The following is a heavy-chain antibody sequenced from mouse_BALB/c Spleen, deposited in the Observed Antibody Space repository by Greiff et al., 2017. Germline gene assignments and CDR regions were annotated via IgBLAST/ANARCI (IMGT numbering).Heavy chain of an antibody. V-gene: IGHV1-7*01. CDR3: ARAYYYGSSYDY. J-gene: IGHJ2*01. CDR2: INPSTGYT. CDR1: GYTFTSYW. Sequence: VQLQQSGAELAKPGASVKMSCKASGYTFTSYWMHWVKQRPGQGLEWIGYINPSTGYTEYNQKFKDKATLTADKSSSTAYMQLSSLTSEDSAVYYCARAYYYGSSYDYWGQGTTLTVSS. D-gene: IGHD1-1*01.